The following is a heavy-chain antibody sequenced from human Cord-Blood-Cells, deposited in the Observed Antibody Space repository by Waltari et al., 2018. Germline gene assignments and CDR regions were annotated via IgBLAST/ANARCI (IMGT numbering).Heavy chain of an antibody. CDR1: GGSIRSSRYY. J-gene: IGHJ4*02. D-gene: IGHD3-9*01. V-gene: IGHV4-39*01. CDR3: ARRTLLRYFDY. CDR2: IYYSGST. Sequence: QLQLQESARGLVKPSDTLSLTCPVPGGSIRSSRYYWGWIRQPPGKGLEWIGSIYYSGSTYYNPSLKSRVTISVDTSKNQFSLKLSSVTAADTAVYYCARRTLLRYFDYWGQGTLVTVSS.